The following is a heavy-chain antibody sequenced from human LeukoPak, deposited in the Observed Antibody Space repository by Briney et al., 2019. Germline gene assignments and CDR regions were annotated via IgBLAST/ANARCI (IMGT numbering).Heavy chain of an antibody. J-gene: IGHJ4*02. CDR1: GVTFGDYG. Sequence: GGTLRLSCTASGVTFGDYGMSWDREAPGTGMERGGFIRSKTHSGTIEYASSVKGRFTISRDDSDSIAYLQVSSLRTDVTAVYYCTRAYYYDSGTYYRDYFDYWGQGTLVTVSS. V-gene: IGHV3-49*04. D-gene: IGHD3-10*01. CDR3: TRAYYYDSGTYYRDYFDY. CDR2: IRSKTHSGTI.